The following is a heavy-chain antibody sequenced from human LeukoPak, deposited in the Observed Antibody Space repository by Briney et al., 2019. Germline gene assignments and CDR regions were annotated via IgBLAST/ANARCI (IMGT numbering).Heavy chain of an antibody. J-gene: IGHJ4*02. Sequence: SLRLSCAASGFTFDDYAMHWVRQAPGKGLEWVSGISWNSGSICYADSVKGRFTISRDNAKNSLYLQMNSLRAEDTALYYCAKDSERYSGSYSTFDYWGQGTLVTVSS. CDR2: ISWNSGSI. V-gene: IGHV3-9*01. D-gene: IGHD1-26*01. CDR1: GFTFDDYA. CDR3: AKDSERYSGSYSTFDY.